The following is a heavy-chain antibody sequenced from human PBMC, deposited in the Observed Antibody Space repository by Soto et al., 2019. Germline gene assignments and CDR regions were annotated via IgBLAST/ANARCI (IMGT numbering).Heavy chain of an antibody. V-gene: IGHV3-64*01. CDR3: ARRDGYNFDY. CDR1: GFTFSSYA. Sequence: EVQLVESGGGLVQPGGSLRLSCAASGFTFSSYAMHWVRQAPGKGLEYVSAISSNGGSTYYANSVKGRFTISRDNSKYTLYLQMGSLRAEDMAVYYCARRDGYNFDYWGQGTLVTVSS. D-gene: IGHD5-12*01. CDR2: ISSNGGST. J-gene: IGHJ4*02.